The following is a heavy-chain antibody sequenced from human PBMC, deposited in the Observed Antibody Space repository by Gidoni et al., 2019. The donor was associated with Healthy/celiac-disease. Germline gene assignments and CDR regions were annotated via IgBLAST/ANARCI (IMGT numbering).Heavy chain of an antibody. Sequence: EVQLLESGGGLVQPGGSLRLSCAASGFTFSSYAMSWVRQAPGKGLEWVSAISGSGGSTYYADSVKGRFTSSRDNSKNTLDLQMNSLRAEDTAVYYCAKVAPLNYYDSSGYLGGAFDIWGQGTMVTVSS. CDR2: ISGSGGST. CDR1: GFTFSSYA. CDR3: AKVAPLNYYDSSGYLGGAFDI. V-gene: IGHV3-23*01. D-gene: IGHD3-22*01. J-gene: IGHJ3*02.